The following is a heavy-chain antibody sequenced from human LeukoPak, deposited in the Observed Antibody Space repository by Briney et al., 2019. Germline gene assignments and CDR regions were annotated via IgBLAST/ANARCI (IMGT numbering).Heavy chain of an antibody. CDR3: AKDHGRDYYGSGRYDY. J-gene: IGHJ4*02. D-gene: IGHD3-10*01. CDR1: GFTFSSYG. Sequence: GGSLRLSCVASGFTFSSYGMSWVRQAPGKGLEWVSVISGSGGSTYYADSVKGRFTISRDNSKNTLYLQMNSLRAEDTAVYYCAKDHGRDYYGSGRYDYWGQGTLVTVSS. CDR2: ISGSGGST. V-gene: IGHV3-23*01.